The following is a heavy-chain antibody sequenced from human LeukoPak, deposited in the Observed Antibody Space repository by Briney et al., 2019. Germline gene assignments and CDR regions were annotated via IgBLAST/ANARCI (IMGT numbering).Heavy chain of an antibody. CDR2: IYYSGST. D-gene: IGHD3-10*01. J-gene: IGHJ4*02. CDR1: GGSISSYY. V-gene: IGHV4-59*12. Sequence: SETLSLTCTVSGGSISSYYWSWIRQPPGKGLEWIGYIYYSGSTNYNPSLKSRVTISVDTSKNQFSLKLSSVTAADTAVYFCATQADYYGSGSYVSARNFDYWGQGTLVTVSS. CDR3: ATQADYYGSGSYVSARNFDY.